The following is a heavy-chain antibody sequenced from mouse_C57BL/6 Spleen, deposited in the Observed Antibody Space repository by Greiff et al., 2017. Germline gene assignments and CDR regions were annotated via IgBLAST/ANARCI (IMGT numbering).Heavy chain of an antibody. CDR2: ISNGGGCT. J-gene: IGHJ1*03. CDR1: GFTFSDYY. D-gene: IGHD2-1*01. V-gene: IGHV5-12*01. CDR3: ARNNGKAYWYFDV. Sequence: DVMLVESGGGLVQPGGSLKLSCAASGFTFSDYYMYWVRQTPEKRLEWVAYISNGGGCTYYPDTVKGRFTISRDNAKNTLYLQMSRLKSEDTAMYYCARNNGKAYWYFDVWGTGTTVTVSS.